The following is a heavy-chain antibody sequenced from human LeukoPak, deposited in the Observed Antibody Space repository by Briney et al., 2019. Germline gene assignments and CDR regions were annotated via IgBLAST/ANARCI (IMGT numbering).Heavy chain of an antibody. J-gene: IGHJ4*02. D-gene: IGHD3-3*01. V-gene: IGHV3-23*01. CDR2: IHGSSGST. CDR3: ARGYDFWSGYSFDY. Sequence: GGSLRLSCSASGFTFSNYGMSWVRQAPGKGLEWVSGIHGSSGSTYYADSVKGRSTISRDNSKNTLYLQMNSLRAEDTAVYYCARGYDFWSGYSFDYWGQGTLVSVSS. CDR1: GFTFSNYG.